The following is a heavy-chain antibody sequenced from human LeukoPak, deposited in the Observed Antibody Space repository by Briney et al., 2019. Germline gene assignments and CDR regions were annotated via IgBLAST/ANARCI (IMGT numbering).Heavy chain of an antibody. CDR1: GFTFSSYS. J-gene: IGHJ6*02. V-gene: IGHV3-48*02. CDR3: ARDTYGDIYLLGLLYYYYGMDV. Sequence: GGSLRLSCAASGFTFSSYSMNWVRQAPGKGLEWVSYISSSSSTIYYADSVKGRFTISRDNAKNSLYLQMNSLRDEDTAVYYCARDTYGDIYLLGLLYYYYGMDVWGQGTTVTVSS. D-gene: IGHD4-17*01. CDR2: ISSSSSTI.